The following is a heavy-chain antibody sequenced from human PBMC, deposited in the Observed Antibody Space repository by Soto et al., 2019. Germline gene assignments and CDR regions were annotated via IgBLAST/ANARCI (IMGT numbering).Heavy chain of an antibody. D-gene: IGHD3-22*01. CDR2: IYYTGTT. Sequence: SETLSLTCTVSGGSIRDYYWGWIRQSPGKGLDWIGYIYYTGTTKYNPSLKSRVTISVDSSKNQFSLKLDSVTAADTAVYYCGRLGGYYQAFDSWGQGTLVTVSS. CDR3: GRLGGYYQAFDS. CDR1: GGSIRDYY. J-gene: IGHJ4*02. V-gene: IGHV4-59*08.